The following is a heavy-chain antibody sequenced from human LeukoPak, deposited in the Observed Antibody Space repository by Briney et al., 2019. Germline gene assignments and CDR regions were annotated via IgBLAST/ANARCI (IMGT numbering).Heavy chain of an antibody. V-gene: IGHV3-23*01. Sequence: PGGSLRLSCAASGFTFSSYAMRWLRQAPAKGLDGVSAISRSGGSTYYADSVKGRFTISRDNSKITLYLQMISLRAEDTAVYYCAKVPRRGVIMDAFDIWGQGTMVTVSS. CDR3: AKVPRRGVIMDAFDI. CDR2: ISRSGGST. CDR1: GFTFSSYA. D-gene: IGHD3-10*01. J-gene: IGHJ3*02.